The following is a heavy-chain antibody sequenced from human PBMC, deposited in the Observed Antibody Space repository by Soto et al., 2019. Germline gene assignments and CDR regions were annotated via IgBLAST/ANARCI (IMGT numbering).Heavy chain of an antibody. CDR3: TTDAAIV. CDR1: GFTFSNAW. D-gene: IGHD1-26*01. V-gene: IGHV3-15*01. Sequence: EVQVVESGGGLVKPGGSLRLSCAASGFTFSNAWMSWVRQAPGKGLEWVGRIKSISDGGTTDYAAPVKGRFTISRDDSKNTLYLQMNSLKTEDTAVYFCTTDAAIVWGQGTLVTVSS. CDR2: IKSISDGGTT. J-gene: IGHJ4*02.